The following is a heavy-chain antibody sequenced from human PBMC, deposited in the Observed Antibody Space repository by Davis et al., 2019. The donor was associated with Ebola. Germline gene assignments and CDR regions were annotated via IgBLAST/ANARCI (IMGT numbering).Heavy chain of an antibody. J-gene: IGHJ5*02. Sequence: GGSLRLSCAASGFTFSSYAMHWVRQAPGKGLEWVAVISYDGSNKYYADSVKGRFTISRDNAKNSLYLQMNSLKTEDTAVYYCTRDLGYSSGWYTVHWFDPWGQGTLVTVSS. CDR2: ISYDGSNK. CDR1: GFTFSSYA. V-gene: IGHV3-30-3*01. D-gene: IGHD6-19*01. CDR3: TRDLGYSSGWYTVHWFDP.